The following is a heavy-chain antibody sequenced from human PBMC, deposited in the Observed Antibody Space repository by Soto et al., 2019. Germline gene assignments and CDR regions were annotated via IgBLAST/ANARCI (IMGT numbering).Heavy chain of an antibody. D-gene: IGHD2-21*01. J-gene: IGHJ4*02. CDR1: GASISSGDYY. CDR3: ARHAKHPYYFDY. CDR2: IYYSGST. V-gene: IGHV4-39*01. Sequence: SETLSLTCTVSGASISSGDYYWTWIRQPPGKGLEWIGSIYYSGSTYYNPSLKSRVTISVDTSKNQFSLKLSSVTAADTAVYYCARHAKHPYYFDYWGQGTLVTVS.